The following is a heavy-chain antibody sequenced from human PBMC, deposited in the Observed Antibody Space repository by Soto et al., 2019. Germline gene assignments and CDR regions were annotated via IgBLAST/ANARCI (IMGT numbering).Heavy chain of an antibody. J-gene: IGHJ5*02. V-gene: IGHV1-69*01. CDR2: IIPMFGTT. Sequence: QVQLVQSGSEVKMPGSSVKVSCKTSGGTFSRHAINWVRQAPGQGLEWMGGIIPMFGTTNYAQKFKGRVTISADESTSTAYMELSSLRSXDAXXXXXARAAIHGSSWYFWFDPWGQGTLVTVSS. CDR3: ARAAIHGSSWYFWFDP. D-gene: IGHD6-13*01. CDR1: GGTFSRHA.